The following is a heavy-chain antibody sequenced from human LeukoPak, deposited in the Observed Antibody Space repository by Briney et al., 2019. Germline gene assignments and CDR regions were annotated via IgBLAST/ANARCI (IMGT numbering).Heavy chain of an antibody. V-gene: IGHV1-18*01. Sequence: ASVKVSCKASGYTFTSYGISWVRQAPGQGLEWMGWISAYNGNTNYAQKLQGRVTMTTDTSTSTAYMELRSLRSHDTAVYYCARDAAHCSSTSCPDDDYWGQGTLVTVSS. CDR2: ISAYNGNT. CDR1: GYTFTSYG. D-gene: IGHD2-2*01. CDR3: ARDAAHCSSTSCPDDDY. J-gene: IGHJ4*02.